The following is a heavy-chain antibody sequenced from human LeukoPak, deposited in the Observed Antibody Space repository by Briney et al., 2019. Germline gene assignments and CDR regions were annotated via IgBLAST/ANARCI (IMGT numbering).Heavy chain of an antibody. J-gene: IGHJ6*02. V-gene: IGHV1-2*02. Sequence: ASVKVSCKASGYTFTDYYMHWVRQAPGQGLEWMGWINPNSGAANYAQKFQGRVTMTRDTSISTAYMELSRLRADDTAVYYRARVGYYYYGMDVWGQGTTVTVSS. CDR1: GYTFTDYY. CDR3: ARVGYYYYGMDV. CDR2: INPNSGAA.